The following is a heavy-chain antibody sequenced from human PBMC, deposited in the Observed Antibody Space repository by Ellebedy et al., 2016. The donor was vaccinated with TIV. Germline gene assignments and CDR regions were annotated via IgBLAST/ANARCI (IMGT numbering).Heavy chain of an antibody. CDR2: IYHSGST. CDR1: GGSISSINW. V-gene: IGHV4-4*02. Sequence: SETLSLXXAVSGGSISSINWWSWVRQPPGKGLEWIGEIYHSGSTNYNPSLKSRITMSVDKSKNQFSLKVSSVTAADTAVYFCARGGHIAAATTSYFDSWGQGTLVTVSS. D-gene: IGHD6-13*01. J-gene: IGHJ4*02. CDR3: ARGGHIAAATTSYFDS.